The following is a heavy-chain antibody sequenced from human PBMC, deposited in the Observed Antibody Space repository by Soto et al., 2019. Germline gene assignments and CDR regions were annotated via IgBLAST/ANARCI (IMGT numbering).Heavy chain of an antibody. J-gene: IGHJ4*02. CDR2: ISGSDGKT. Sequence: PGGSLRLSCAASGFSFGSYALSWVRQAPGKGLEWVSTISGSDGKTFYADSVKGRFSISRDTSQSTLYLQMNSLRADDTAIYYFARWSYLDYWGQGTRVTVSS. CDR3: ARWSYLDY. CDR1: GFSFGSYA. V-gene: IGHV3-23*01. D-gene: IGHD3-3*01.